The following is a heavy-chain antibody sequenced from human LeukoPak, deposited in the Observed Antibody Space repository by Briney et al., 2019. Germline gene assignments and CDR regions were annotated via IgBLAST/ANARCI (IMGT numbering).Heavy chain of an antibody. CDR3: ARSGYDYYFDY. CDR1: GGSISSGDYY. V-gene: IGHV4-30-4*01. D-gene: IGHD5-12*01. CDR2: IYYSGST. Sequence: SETVSLTCTVSGGSISSGDYYWSWIRQPPGKGLEWIGYIYYSGSTYYNPSLKSRVTISVDTSKNQFSLKLSSVTAADTAVYYCARSGYDYYFDYWGQGTLVTVSS. J-gene: IGHJ4*02.